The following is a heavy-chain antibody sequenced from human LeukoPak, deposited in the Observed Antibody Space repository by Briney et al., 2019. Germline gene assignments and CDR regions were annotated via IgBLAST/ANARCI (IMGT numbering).Heavy chain of an antibody. CDR3: ARDPEPAAGLPDY. Sequence: PGGSLRLSCAASGFTFSDYYMSWIRQAPGKGLEWVSYISSSSSYTNYADSVKGRFTISRDSAKNSLYLQMNSLRAEDTAVYHCARDPEPAAGLPDYWGQGTLVTVSS. CDR1: GFTFSDYY. V-gene: IGHV3-11*06. D-gene: IGHD6-13*01. CDR2: ISSSSSYT. J-gene: IGHJ4*02.